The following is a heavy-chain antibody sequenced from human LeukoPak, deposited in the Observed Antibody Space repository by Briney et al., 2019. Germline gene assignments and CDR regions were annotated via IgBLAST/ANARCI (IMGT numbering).Heavy chain of an antibody. J-gene: IGHJ4*02. V-gene: IGHV3-53*01. CDR1: GFSVSSNY. Sequence: PGGSLRLSCAASGFSVSSNYMNWVRQAPGKGLEWVSIIYSGGTTYYADSVKGRFAISRDNSKNTLYLQMNSLRAEDTAVYYCARRGIAAAGSFDYWGQGTLVAVSS. CDR3: ARRGIAAAGSFDY. CDR2: IYSGGTT. D-gene: IGHD6-13*01.